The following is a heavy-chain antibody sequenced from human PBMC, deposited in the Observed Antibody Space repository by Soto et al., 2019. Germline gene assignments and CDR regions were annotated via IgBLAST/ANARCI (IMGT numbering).Heavy chain of an antibody. D-gene: IGHD2-15*01. Sequence: KASETLSLTCTVSGGSISSGDYYWSWIRQPPGKGLEWIGYIYYSGSTYYNPSLKSRVTISVDTSKNQFSLKLSSVTAADTAVYYCARVVVAASYYYYGMDVWGQGTTVTVSS. CDR3: ARVVVAASYYYYGMDV. J-gene: IGHJ6*02. CDR1: GGSISSGDYY. V-gene: IGHV4-30-4*01. CDR2: IYYSGST.